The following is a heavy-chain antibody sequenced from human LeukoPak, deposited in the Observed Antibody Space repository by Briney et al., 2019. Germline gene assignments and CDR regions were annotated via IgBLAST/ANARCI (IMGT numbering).Heavy chain of an antibody. Sequence: GRSLRLSCAASGFTFDDYAMYWVRQSPGKGLEWVSGISWNSGSTGYADSVRGRFTISRDNAKKSLYLQMNSLRDEDTALYYCAKDQATFGIYDYGMDVWGQGTKVTVSS. CDR1: GFTFDDYA. V-gene: IGHV3-9*01. D-gene: IGHD3-3*01. CDR2: ISWNSGST. CDR3: AKDQATFGIYDYGMDV. J-gene: IGHJ6*02.